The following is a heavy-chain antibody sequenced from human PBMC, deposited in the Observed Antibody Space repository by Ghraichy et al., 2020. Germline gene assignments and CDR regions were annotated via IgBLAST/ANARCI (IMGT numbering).Heavy chain of an antibody. CDR2: ISSSSSYI. CDR1: GFTFSSYS. Sequence: GGSLRLSCAASGFTFSSYSMNWVRQAPGKGLEWVSSISSSSSYIYYADSVKGRFTISRDNAKNSLYLQMNSLRAEDTAVYYCAREAARSIADYAFDIWGQGTMVTVSS. J-gene: IGHJ3*02. D-gene: IGHD6-6*01. V-gene: IGHV3-21*01. CDR3: AREAARSIADYAFDI.